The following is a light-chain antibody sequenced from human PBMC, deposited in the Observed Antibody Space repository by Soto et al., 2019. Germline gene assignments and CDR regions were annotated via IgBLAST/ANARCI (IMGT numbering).Light chain of an antibody. CDR2: AAS. V-gene: IGKV3-20*01. CDR1: QSVYNSY. J-gene: IGKJ2*01. Sequence: EIVLTQSPGTLSLSPGERATLSCRASQSVYNSYLAWYQQKPGQTPRLLINAASNRATGVPDRFSGSGSGTDFTLTISRLEPEDFAVYYCQQYGSPPHTFCQGTKVEI. CDR3: QQYGSPPHT.